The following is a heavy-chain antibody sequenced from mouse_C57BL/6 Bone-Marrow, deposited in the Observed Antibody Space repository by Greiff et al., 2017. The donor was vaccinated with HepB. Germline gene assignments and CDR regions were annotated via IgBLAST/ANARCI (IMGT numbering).Heavy chain of an antibody. Sequence: VKLQQPGAELVKPGVSVKLSCKASGYTFTSYWMHWVKQRPGQGLEWIGMIHPNSGSTNYNEKFKSKATLTVDKSSSTAYMQLSSLTSEDSAVYYCARRSGIYYYGSSPYFDYWGQGTTLTVSS. D-gene: IGHD1-1*01. CDR2: IHPNSGST. CDR3: ARRSGIYYYGSSPYFDY. J-gene: IGHJ2*01. V-gene: IGHV1-64*01. CDR1: GYTFTSYW.